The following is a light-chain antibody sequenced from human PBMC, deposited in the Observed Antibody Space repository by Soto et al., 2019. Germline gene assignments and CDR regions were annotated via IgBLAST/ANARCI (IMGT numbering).Light chain of an antibody. V-gene: IGKV3-11*01. CDR2: DAS. Sequence: EIVLTQSPATLSLSPGERATLSCRASQSVGAFLAWYQQRSGQTPRLLIYDASARAPGIPARFSGSGSGTDFTLTISSLEPEAFAVYYCQHRSNWLGTFGPGTKVDIK. CDR3: QHRSNWLGT. J-gene: IGKJ3*01. CDR1: QSVGAF.